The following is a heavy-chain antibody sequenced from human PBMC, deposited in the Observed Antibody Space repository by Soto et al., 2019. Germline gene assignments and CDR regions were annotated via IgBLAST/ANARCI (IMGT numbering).Heavy chain of an antibody. J-gene: IGHJ4*02. CDR2: FDPEDGET. CDR1: GYTLTELS. V-gene: IGHV1-24*01. Sequence: ASVKVSCKVSGYTLTELSMHWVRQAPGKGLEWMGGFDPEDGETIYAQKFQGRVTMTEDTSTDTAYMELSSLRSEDTAVYYCASCGYRRDQFDFWGRGTLDTVSS. CDR3: ASCGYRRDQFDF. D-gene: IGHD2-15*01.